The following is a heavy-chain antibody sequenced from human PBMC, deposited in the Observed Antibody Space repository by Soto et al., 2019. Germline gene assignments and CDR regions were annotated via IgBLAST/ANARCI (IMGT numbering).Heavy chain of an antibody. CDR2: ISSTTNYI. V-gene: IGHV3-21*01. J-gene: IGHJ4*02. Sequence: GALRLSCAASVFTFTRYSMNWVRQAPGKGLEWVSSISSTTNYIYYADSMKGRFTVSRDNAKNSVYLEMNSLSAEDTALYYCARESEDLTSNFDYWGQGTMVTVS. CDR3: ARESEDLTSNFDY. CDR1: VFTFTRYS.